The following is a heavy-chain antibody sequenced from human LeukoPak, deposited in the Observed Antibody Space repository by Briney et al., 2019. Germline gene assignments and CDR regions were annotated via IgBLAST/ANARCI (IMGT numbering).Heavy chain of an antibody. CDR3: ARPTGGYYYYYGMDV. CDR2: INPNSGGT. J-gene: IGHJ6*02. V-gene: IGHV1-2*02. CDR1: GYTFTGYY. Sequence: ASVKVSCTASGYTFTGYYMRWVRQAPGQGLEWMGWINPNSGGTNYAQKFQGRVTMTRDTSISTAYMELSRLRSDDTAVYYCARPTGGYYYYYGMDVWGQGTTVTVSS.